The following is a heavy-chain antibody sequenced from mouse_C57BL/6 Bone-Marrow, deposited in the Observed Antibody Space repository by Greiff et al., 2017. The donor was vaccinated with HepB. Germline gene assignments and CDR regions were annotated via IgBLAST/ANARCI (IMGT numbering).Heavy chain of an antibody. CDR3: ARKWGLFAY. CDR1: GYSITSGYY. J-gene: IGHJ3*01. V-gene: IGHV3-6*01. Sequence: EVQVVESGPGLVKPSQSLSLTCSVTGYSITSGYYWNWIRQFPGNKLEWMGYISYDGSNNYNPSLKNRISITRDTSKNQFFLKLNSVTTEDTATYYCARKWGLFAYWGQGTLVTVSA. D-gene: IGHD1-3*01. CDR2: ISYDGSN.